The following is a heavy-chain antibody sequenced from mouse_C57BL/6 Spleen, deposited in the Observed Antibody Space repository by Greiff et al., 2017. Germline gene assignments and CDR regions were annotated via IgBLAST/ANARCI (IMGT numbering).Heavy chain of an antibody. CDR3: ARDWDVTWFAY. Sequence: QVQLKQPGAELVKPGASVKLSCKASGYTFTSYRMHWVKQRPGQGLEWIGMIHPNSGSTNYNEKFKSKATLTVDKSSSTAYMQLSSLTSEDSAVYCCARDWDVTWFAYWGQGTLVTVSA. J-gene: IGHJ3*01. CDR2: IHPNSGST. D-gene: IGHD4-1*01. CDR1: GYTFTSYR. V-gene: IGHV1-64*01.